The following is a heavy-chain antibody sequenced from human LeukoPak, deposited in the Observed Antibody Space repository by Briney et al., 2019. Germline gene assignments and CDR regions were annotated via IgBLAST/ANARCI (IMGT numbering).Heavy chain of an antibody. CDR3: AKDKDPWKSTSISDFDY. Sequence: PGGSLRLSCAASGFTFSTYGMHWVRQAPGKGLEWVAFIRYDGSNKYYADSVKGRFTTSRDNSKNTLYLQMNSLRAEDTAVYFCAKDKDPWKSTSISDFDYWDQGTLVAVSS. J-gene: IGHJ4*02. CDR2: IRYDGSNK. D-gene: IGHD1-1*01. CDR1: GFTFSTYG. V-gene: IGHV3-30*02.